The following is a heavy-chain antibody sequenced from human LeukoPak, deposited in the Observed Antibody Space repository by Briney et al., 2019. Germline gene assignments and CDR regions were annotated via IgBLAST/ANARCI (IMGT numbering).Heavy chain of an antibody. Sequence: PSETLSLTCSISGGSISSGDHYWTWIRQPAGKELEWIGRIHTTGRTNYNPSLKSRVYISVDTSKNQFSLELSSLTAADTAVYYCAREFDYEGVDPWGQGTLVTVSS. CDR2: IHTTGRT. D-gene: IGHD4-17*01. CDR3: AREFDYEGVDP. J-gene: IGHJ5*02. CDR1: GGSISSGDHY. V-gene: IGHV4-61*02.